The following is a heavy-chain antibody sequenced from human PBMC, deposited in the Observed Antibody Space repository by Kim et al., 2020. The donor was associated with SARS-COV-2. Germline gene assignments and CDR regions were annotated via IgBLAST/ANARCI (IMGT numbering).Heavy chain of an antibody. CDR2: ISCDGGST. J-gene: IGHJ4*02. CDR3: AKNRGYCSGGSCPYYFYH. V-gene: IGHV3-43*01. D-gene: IGHD2-15*01. Sequence: GGSLRLSCAASGFTFDNYAMHWVRQAPGKGLEWVSLISCDGGSTYYADSVKGRFTISRDNSKNSLYLQMNRLRTEDTALYYCAKNRGYCSGGSCPYYFYHWGQGTLVTVSS. CDR1: GFTFDNYA.